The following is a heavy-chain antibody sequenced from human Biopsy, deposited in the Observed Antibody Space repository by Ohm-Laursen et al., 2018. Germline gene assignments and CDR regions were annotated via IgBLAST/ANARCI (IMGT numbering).Heavy chain of an antibody. CDR1: AYSFGDHR. D-gene: IGHD3-16*01. Sequence: GASVKVSCKASAYSFGDHRIHWVRQAPGQGLEWMGWIDPKSGGTNYAQKFQGRVTMTTDTSTSTVYLELRRLISDDTAVYYCARDIMNRIAGLVARSDVFDVWGQGTLVTVSS. CDR2: IDPKSGGT. J-gene: IGHJ3*01. CDR3: ARDIMNRIAGLVARSDVFDV. V-gene: IGHV1-2*02.